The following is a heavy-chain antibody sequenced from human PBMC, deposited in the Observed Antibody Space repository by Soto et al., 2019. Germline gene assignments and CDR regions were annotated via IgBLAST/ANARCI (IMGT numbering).Heavy chain of an antibody. CDR3: AQGRSGREGWFDP. J-gene: IGHJ5*02. D-gene: IGHD1-26*01. CDR1: GGSISSGGYS. Sequence: PSETLSLICAVSGGSISSGGYSWSWIRQPPGKGLEWIGYIYHSGSTYYNPSLKGRVTISVDRSKNQFSLKLSSVTAADTAVYYCAQGRSGREGWFDPWGQGTLVTVS. CDR2: IYHSGST. V-gene: IGHV4-30-2*01.